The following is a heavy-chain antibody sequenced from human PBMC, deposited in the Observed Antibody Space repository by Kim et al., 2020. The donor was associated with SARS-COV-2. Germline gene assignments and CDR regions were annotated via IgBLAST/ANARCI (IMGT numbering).Heavy chain of an antibody. CDR3: ARDLKHSLTYYYYYGMDV. D-gene: IGHD2-15*01. J-gene: IGHJ6*02. CDR2: INHSGST. Sequence: SETLSLTCAVYGGSFSGYYWSWIRQPPGKGLEWIGEINHSGSTNYNPSLKSRVTISVDTSKNQFSLKLSSVTAADTAVYYCARDLKHSLTYYYYYGMDVWGQGTTVTVSS. V-gene: IGHV4-34*01. CDR1: GGSFSGYY.